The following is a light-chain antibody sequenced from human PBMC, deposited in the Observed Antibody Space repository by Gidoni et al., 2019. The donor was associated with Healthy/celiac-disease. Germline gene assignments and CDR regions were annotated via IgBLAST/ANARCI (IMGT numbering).Light chain of an antibody. Sequence: QSALTQPASVSGSPGQSITISCTGTSSDVGSYNYVSWYQPHPGKAPKLMIYEVSNRPSGVSNRFSGSKSGNTASLTISGLQAEDEADYYCSSYTSSSKGVFGGGTKLTVL. CDR1: SSDVGSYNY. CDR3: SSYTSSSKGV. V-gene: IGLV2-14*01. CDR2: EVS. J-gene: IGLJ2*01.